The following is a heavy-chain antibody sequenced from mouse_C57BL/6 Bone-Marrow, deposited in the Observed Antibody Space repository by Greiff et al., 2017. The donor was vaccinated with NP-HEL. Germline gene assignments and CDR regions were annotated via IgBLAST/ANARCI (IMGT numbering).Heavy chain of an antibody. CDR3: ASFITTPRRYCDV. V-gene: IGHV1-52*01. Sequence: VQLQQPGAEPVRPGSSVKLSCKASGYTFTSYWMHWVKQRPIQGLEWIGNIDPSDSETHYNQKFKDKATLTVDKSSSTAYMQLSSLTSEDSAVYYCASFITTPRRYCDVWGTGTTVTVSA. J-gene: IGHJ1*03. CDR2: IDPSDSET. CDR1: GYTFTSYW. D-gene: IGHD1-1*01.